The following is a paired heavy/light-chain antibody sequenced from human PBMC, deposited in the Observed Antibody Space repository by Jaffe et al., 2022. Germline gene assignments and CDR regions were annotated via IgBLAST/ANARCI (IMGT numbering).Light chain of an antibody. J-gene: IGKJ4*01. CDR3: QQFGSAPLT. Sequence: EIVLTQSPDTVSLSPGERATLSCRASQSVISSNFAWYQQKRGQAPRLLIYGASSRATGIPDRFSGSGSGTDFTLIISRLEPEDSAVYYCQQFGSAPLTFGGGTTVEIK. V-gene: IGKV3-20*01. CDR2: GAS. CDR1: QSVISSN.
Heavy chain of an antibody. CDR2: LTSGKGYP. J-gene: IGHJ3*02. CDR1: GYTFNFNNYY. CDR3: ARQGIAIRGQDGGFDI. D-gene: IGHD1-26*01. Sequence: QAHLVQSGAEMKKPGASVKVSCKAVGYTFNFNNYYMHWVRQAPGQRLEWMGWLTSGKGYPKYAQKFQGRVTITRDTSANTVYMELSGLTSEDTGIYFCARQGIAIRGQDGGFDIWGQGTMVTVSS. V-gene: IGHV1-3*01.